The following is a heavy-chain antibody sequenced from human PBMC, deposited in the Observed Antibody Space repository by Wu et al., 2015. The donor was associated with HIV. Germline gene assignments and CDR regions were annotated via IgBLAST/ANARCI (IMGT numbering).Heavy chain of an antibody. CDR2: IIPLFGTT. CDR1: GNTFNA. CDR3: ASPRSPGFSSAWPTNFDY. D-gene: IGHD6-19*01. V-gene: IGHV1-69*05. J-gene: IGHJ4*01. Sequence: QVQLVQSGAEVKKPGSSVKISCKASGNTFNAINWVRQAPGQGLEWMGGIIPLFGTTEYAQIFQGRVTITTDESTSTAYMRLSSLRSEDTAVYYCASPRSPGFSSAWPTNFDYWGHGTLVTVSS.